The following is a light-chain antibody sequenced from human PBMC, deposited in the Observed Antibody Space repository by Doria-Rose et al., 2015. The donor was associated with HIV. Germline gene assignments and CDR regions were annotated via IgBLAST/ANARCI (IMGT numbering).Light chain of an antibody. CDR2: GNS. Sequence: SGAPGQRVTISCTGSSSNIGAGFDVHWYQQLPGTAPKLLVYGNSDRPSGVPDRFSASKSGTSASLAITGLQAEDEADYYCQSYDSSLSGVVFGGGTKLTVL. CDR1: SSNIGAGFD. CDR3: QSYDSSLSGVV. V-gene: IGLV1-40*01. J-gene: IGLJ2*01.